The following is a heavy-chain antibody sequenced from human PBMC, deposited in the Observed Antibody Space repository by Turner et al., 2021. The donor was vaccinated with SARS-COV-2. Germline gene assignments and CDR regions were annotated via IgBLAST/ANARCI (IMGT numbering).Heavy chain of an antibody. J-gene: IGHJ3*02. D-gene: IGHD4-17*01. CDR2: IWYDGNNK. V-gene: IGHV3-33*01. CDR3: ARESLYGDYGGAFDI. CDR1: GFTFSSYG. Sequence: QVQLVESGGGVVQPGRSLRLPCAGSGFTFSSYGMHWVRQAPGKGLEWVALIWYDGNNKYYADSVKGRFTISRDNSKNTLYLQMNSLRAEETAVYYCARESLYGDYGGAFDIWGQGTMVTVSS.